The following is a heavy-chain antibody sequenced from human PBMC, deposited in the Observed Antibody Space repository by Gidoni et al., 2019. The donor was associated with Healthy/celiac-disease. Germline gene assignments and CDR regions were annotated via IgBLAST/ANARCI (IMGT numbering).Heavy chain of an antibody. J-gene: IGHJ4*02. CDR3: ARAVEMATIYNY. Sequence: QVQLVQSGAEVKKPGASVKVSCKASGYTFTSYAMHWVRQAPGERLEWMGWINAGNGNTKYSQKFQGRVTITRETSASTAYMELSSLRSEDTAVYYCARAVEMATIYNYWGQGTLVTVSS. D-gene: IGHD5-12*01. CDR1: GYTFTSYA. CDR2: INAGNGNT. V-gene: IGHV1-3*01.